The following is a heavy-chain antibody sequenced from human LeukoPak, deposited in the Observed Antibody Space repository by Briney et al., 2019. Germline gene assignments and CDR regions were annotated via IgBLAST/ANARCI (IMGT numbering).Heavy chain of an antibody. CDR2: ISGSSGST. CDR1: GFTFSSYW. CDR3: AKDVGIQLWLWDY. J-gene: IGHJ4*02. V-gene: IGHV3-23*01. D-gene: IGHD5-18*01. Sequence: GGSLRLSCAASGFTFSSYWMSWVRQAPGKGLEWVSAISGSSGSTYYADSVKGRFTISRDNSKNTLYLQMNSLRAEDTAVYYCAKDVGIQLWLWDYWGQGTLVTVSS.